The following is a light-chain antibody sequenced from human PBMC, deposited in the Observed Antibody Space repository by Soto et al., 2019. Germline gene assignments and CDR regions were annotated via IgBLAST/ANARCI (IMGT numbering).Light chain of an antibody. Sequence: EIVMTQSPATLSLSPGERATLSCRASQSITSNYLSWYQQKPGQAPRLLIYGASTRATGIPARFSGSGSGTDFTLTSSSLQPEDFAVYYCQQDYNLPFTFGPGTKVDIK. V-gene: IGKV3D-7*01. J-gene: IGKJ3*01. CDR2: GAS. CDR3: QQDYNLPFT. CDR1: QSITSNY.